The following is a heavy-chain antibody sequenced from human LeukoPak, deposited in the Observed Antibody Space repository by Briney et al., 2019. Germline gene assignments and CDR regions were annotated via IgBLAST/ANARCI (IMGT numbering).Heavy chain of an antibody. Sequence: GDSLRLSCAASGFTFTKYWMSWVRQAPGKGLEWVANIKQDGNEKYYVDSVKGRFTISRDNAKNSLYLQMNSLRAEDTAVYYCARDPRANIEYSSSSEYYYYYYYYMDVWGKGTTVTVSS. CDR2: IKQDGNEK. D-gene: IGHD6-6*01. CDR3: ARDPRANIEYSSSSEYYYYYYYYMDV. J-gene: IGHJ6*03. CDR1: GFTFTKYW. V-gene: IGHV3-7*01.